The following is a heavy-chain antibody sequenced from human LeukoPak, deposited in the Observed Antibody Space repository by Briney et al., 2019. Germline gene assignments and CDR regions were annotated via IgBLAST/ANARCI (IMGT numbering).Heavy chain of an antibody. V-gene: IGHV1-18*01. CDR3: ARVNDFWSGYNFFDY. Sequence: ASVKVSCKASGYTFTSYGISWVRQAPGQGLEWMGWISAYNGNTNCAQKLQGRVTMTTDTSTSTAYMELRSLRSDDTAVYYCARVNDFWSGYNFFDYWGQGTLVTVSS. D-gene: IGHD3-3*01. CDR2: ISAYNGNT. CDR1: GYTFTSYG. J-gene: IGHJ4*02.